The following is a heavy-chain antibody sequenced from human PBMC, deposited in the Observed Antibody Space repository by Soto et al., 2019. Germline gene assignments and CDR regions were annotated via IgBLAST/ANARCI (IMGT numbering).Heavy chain of an antibody. CDR1: GFTFSNAW. Sequence: EVQLVESGGDVVKPGGSLRLSWAASGFTFSNAWMNWVRQAPGKGLEWVGRIKSKTDDGTIDYAASVKSRFTISSDDSEYTPYLQMNGLNPEDTAVYYCTTESTTMLAYWGHGTLVTVSS. D-gene: IGHD4-17*01. V-gene: IGHV3-15*07. J-gene: IGHJ4*01. CDR3: TTESTTMLAY. CDR2: IKSKTDDGTI.